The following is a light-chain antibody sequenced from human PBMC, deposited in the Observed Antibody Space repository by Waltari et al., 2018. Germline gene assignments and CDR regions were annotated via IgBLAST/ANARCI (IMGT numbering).Light chain of an antibody. V-gene: IGKV1-39*01. J-gene: IGKJ2*01. Sequence: DVQMTQSPSSLSASVGDTVTITCRASQTISRYLNWYQQQPGKAPKLLIYAATTLQSEVPSRLTGSGSGTDFTLTISSVQPEDFATYYCQQSYSTPRTFGQGTKLDIK. CDR1: QTISRY. CDR2: AAT. CDR3: QQSYSTPRT.